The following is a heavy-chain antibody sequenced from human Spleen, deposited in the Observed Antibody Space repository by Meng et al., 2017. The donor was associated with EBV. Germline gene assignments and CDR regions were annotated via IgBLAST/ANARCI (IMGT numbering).Heavy chain of an antibody. Sequence: LERTESGSGLVTPSQTFALTSAVSGVSITTGGYSWSWVRQPPGKGLEWIGHIYHSGSTYYNPSVKSRVIMSVDRSKNQFSLKLTSVTAADTAVYYCARSATGWFFYYDYWGQGTLVTVSS. V-gene: IGHV4-30-2*01. CDR2: IYHSGST. CDR1: GVSITTGGYS. CDR3: ARSATGWFFYYDY. D-gene: IGHD2-15*01. J-gene: IGHJ4*02.